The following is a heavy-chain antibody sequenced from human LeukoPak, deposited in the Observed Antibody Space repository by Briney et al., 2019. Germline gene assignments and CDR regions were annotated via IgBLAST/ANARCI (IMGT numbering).Heavy chain of an antibody. J-gene: IGHJ4*02. V-gene: IGHV3-48*01. Sequence: GGALRLSCAASGFTFSIYSWNGFRQAPGKGPEGVSYSTGISSTIYYGDAVKGRSTISRDNDKNSLYLQMDSLRAEDTAVYYCATSEGPFDNWGQGTLVIVSS. CDR2: STGISSTI. CDR3: ATSEGPFDN. CDR1: GFTFSIYS.